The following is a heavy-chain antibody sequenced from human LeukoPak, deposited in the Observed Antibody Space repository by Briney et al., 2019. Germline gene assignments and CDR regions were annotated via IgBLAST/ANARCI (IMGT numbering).Heavy chain of an antibody. V-gene: IGHV3-7*04. CDR1: GFSFSNYW. D-gene: IGHD6-13*01. J-gene: IGHJ4*02. CDR2: IKEDGSEK. CDR3: ARERGSIAAAGTLYYFDH. Sequence: PGRSLRLSCSASGFSFSNYWMSWVRQAPGRGLEWVANIKEDGSEKYYVDSVKGRFTISRDNAKNSLYLQMSSLRAEDTAVYFCARERGSIAAAGTLYYFDHWGQGTLVTVSS.